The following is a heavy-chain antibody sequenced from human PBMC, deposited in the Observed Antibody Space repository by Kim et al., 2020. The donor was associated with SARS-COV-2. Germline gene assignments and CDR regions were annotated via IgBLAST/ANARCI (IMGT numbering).Heavy chain of an antibody. CDR2: T. J-gene: IGHJ4*02. Sequence: TTYTPSITSRATISEDTSKNQSALELCSVAAADTAVYYCARHVLFRTFDYWGQGTLVTVSS. V-gene: IGHV4-59*08. CDR3: ARHVLFRTFDY. D-gene: IGHD3-16*01.